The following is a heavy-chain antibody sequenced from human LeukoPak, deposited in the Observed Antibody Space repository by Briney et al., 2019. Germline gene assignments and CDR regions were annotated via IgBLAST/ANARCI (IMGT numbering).Heavy chain of an antibody. D-gene: IGHD3-22*01. CDR1: GFTFSSYA. J-gene: IGHJ4*02. CDR3: ARSLLPGPTFDY. CDR2: ISGSGGST. Sequence: GRSLRLSCAASGFTFSSYAMSWVRQAPGKGLEWVSAISGSGGSTYYADSVKGRFTISRDNSKNTLYLQMNSLRAEDTAVYYCARSLLPGPTFDYWGQGTLVTVSS. V-gene: IGHV3-23*01.